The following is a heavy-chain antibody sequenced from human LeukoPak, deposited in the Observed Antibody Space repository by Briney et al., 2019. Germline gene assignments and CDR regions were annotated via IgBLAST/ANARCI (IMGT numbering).Heavy chain of an antibody. CDR3: AKSPGHWRYFQH. J-gene: IGHJ1*01. V-gene: IGHV3-23*01. D-gene: IGHD3-3*02. CDR1: GFTFSSYG. Sequence: GGSLRLSCAASGFTFSSYGMSWVRQAPGKGLEWVSAISGSGGSTYYADSVKGRFTISRDNSKNTLYLQMNSLRAEDTAVYYCAKSPGHWRYFQHWGQGTLVTVSS. CDR2: ISGSGGST.